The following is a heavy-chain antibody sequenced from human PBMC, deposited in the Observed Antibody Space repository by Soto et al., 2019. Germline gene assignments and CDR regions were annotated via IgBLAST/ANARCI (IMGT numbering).Heavy chain of an antibody. V-gene: IGHV1-2*04. Sequence: VQLVQSGAEVRKPGASVKVSCKSSGDSFNDYYIHWVRQAPGQGLEWMGWINPNGGVTKYAQKFHGWVTMTRDTSIRTVYMELSRLRSDDTASYYCARESGGATATLDYYYFYMDVWGKGTTVTVSS. CDR2: INPNGGVT. J-gene: IGHJ6*03. CDR3: ARESGGATATLDYYYFYMDV. CDR1: GDSFNDYY. D-gene: IGHD5-12*01.